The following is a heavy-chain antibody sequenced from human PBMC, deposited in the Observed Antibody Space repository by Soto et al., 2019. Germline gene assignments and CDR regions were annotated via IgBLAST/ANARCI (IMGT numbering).Heavy chain of an antibody. V-gene: IGHV3-15*01. D-gene: IGHD2-21*01. Sequence: KGLDWVGRIKSKTDRGTTDYAAPVKGRFTISRDDSKNTLYLQMNSLKTEDTAVYYCTFFFFQAEDGIRDL. CDR2: IKSKTDRGTT. CDR3: TFFFFQAEDGIRDL. J-gene: IGHJ2*01.